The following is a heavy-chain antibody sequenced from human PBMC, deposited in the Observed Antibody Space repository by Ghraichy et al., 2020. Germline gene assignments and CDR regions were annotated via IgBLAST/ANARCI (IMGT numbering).Heavy chain of an antibody. D-gene: IGHD4-17*01. CDR2: IDWNDYK. CDR3: ARTYGDYEYYYYGMDV. Sequence: SGPTLVKPTQTLTLTCTFSGFSLSTSGMCVSWIRQPPGKALEWLARIDWNDYKYYSTSLKTRLTVSKDTSKNEVVLTMTNMDPADTATYYCARTYGDYEYYYYGMDVWGQGTTVTVSS. V-gene: IGHV2-70*11. J-gene: IGHJ6*02. CDR1: GFSLSTSGMC.